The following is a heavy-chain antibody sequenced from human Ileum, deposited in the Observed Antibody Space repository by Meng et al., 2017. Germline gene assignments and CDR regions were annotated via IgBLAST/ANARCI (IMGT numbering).Heavy chain of an antibody. V-gene: IGHV5-51*01. J-gene: IGHJ4*02. D-gene: IGHD3-16*01. CDR1: GYKFTSYW. CDR2: IYPGDYDT. CDR3: ARGAYSYANADY. Sequence: KVSCKGSGYKFTSYWIAWVRQRPGKGLEWRGIIYPGDYDTKYSPSFQGQVTISVDRSINTAYLQWSSLKASDTAMYYCARGAYSYANADYWGQGTLVTGSS.